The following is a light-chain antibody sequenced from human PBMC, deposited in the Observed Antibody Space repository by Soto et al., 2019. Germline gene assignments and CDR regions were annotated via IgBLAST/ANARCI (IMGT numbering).Light chain of an antibody. CDR3: QQSYTTPIT. Sequence: DIEMTQSPSTLSGSVGDRVTINCRASQTISSWLAWYQQKPGKAPKLLIYKASTLKSGVPSRFGGSGSGTEFTLTIISLQPYDFATYYCQQSYTTPITFGQGTRLEIK. CDR2: KAS. J-gene: IGKJ5*01. V-gene: IGKV1-5*03. CDR1: QTISSW.